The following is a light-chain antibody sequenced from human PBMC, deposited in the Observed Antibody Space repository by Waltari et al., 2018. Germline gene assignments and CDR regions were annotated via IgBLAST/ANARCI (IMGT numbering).Light chain of an antibody. CDR2: KAS. CDR3: QQYNSYPLT. J-gene: IGKJ4*01. V-gene: IGKV1-5*03. Sequence: DIQMTQSPSTLSASVGNRVTITCRASQSISSWLAWYQQKPGKAPKLLIYKASSLESGGPSRCSGSGSGTEFTLTISSLQPDDCATYYCQQYNSYPLTFGGGTKVEIK. CDR1: QSISSW.